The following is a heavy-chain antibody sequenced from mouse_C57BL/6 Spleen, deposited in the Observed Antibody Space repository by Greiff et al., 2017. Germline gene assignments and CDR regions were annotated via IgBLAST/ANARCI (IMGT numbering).Heavy chain of an antibody. D-gene: IGHD1-1*01. CDR3: ARSGITTVVGGY. J-gene: IGHJ2*01. CDR2: IYPGSGST. V-gene: IGHV1-55*01. CDR1: GYTFTSYW. Sequence: VQLQQPGAELVKPGASVKMSCKASGYTFTSYWITWVKQRPGQGLEWIGDIYPGSGSTNYNEKFKSKATLTVVTSSSTAYMQLSSLTSEDSAVYYCARSGITTVVGGYWGQGTTLTVSS.